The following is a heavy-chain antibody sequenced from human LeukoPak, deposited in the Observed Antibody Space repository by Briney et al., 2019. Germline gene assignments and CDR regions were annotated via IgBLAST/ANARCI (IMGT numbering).Heavy chain of an antibody. D-gene: IGHD4-17*01. J-gene: IGHJ3*02. CDR2: ISYIGST. V-gene: IGHV4-59*11. CDR1: ADSFSSHY. CDR3: ARDLITVTKGFDI. Sequence: SETLSLTCAVSADSFSSHYWSWIRQPPGKGLEWIGYISYIGSTNYNASLKSRGTISIEKSKNKFSLKLSSVTAADTAVYYCARDLITVTKGFDIWGQGTMVSVSS.